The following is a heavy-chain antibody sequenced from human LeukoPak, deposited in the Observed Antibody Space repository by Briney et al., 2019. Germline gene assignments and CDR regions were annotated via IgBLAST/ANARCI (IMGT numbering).Heavy chain of an antibody. CDR1: GGSISSYY. CDR2: IYTSGST. J-gene: IGHJ4*02. D-gene: IGHD6-6*01. Sequence: SETLSLTCTVSGGSISSYYWSWIRQPPGKGLEWIGYIYTSGSTNYNPSLKSRVTISVDTSKNQFSLKLGSVTAADTAVYYCARDVNAAARFDYWGQGTLVTVSS. V-gene: IGHV4-4*09. CDR3: ARDVNAAARFDY.